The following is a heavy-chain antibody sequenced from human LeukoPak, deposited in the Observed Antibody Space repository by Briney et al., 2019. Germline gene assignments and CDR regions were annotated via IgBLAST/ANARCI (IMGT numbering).Heavy chain of an antibody. CDR2: IIPIFGTA. V-gene: IGHV1-69*05. Sequence: SVKVSCKASGGTFSSYAISWVRQAPGQGLEWMGGIIPIFGTANYAQKFQGRVTITRDTSASTAYMELSSLRSEDTAVYYCARESHAPPSYYDSSGYYLRWFDPWGQGTLVTVSS. CDR3: ARESHAPPSYYDSSGYYLRWFDP. CDR1: GGTFSSYA. J-gene: IGHJ5*02. D-gene: IGHD3-22*01.